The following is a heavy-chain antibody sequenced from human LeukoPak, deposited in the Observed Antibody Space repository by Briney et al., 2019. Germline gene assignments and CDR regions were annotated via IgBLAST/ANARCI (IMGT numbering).Heavy chain of an antibody. D-gene: IGHD6-19*01. V-gene: IGHV4-34*01. J-gene: IGHJ4*02. Sequence: SETLSLTCAVYGGSFSGYYWSWIRQPPGKGLEWIGEINHSGSTNYNPSLKSRVTVSVDTSKNQFSLKLTSVTAADTAVYYCARARGAVAIDYWGQGTLVTVSS. CDR1: GGSFSGYY. CDR3: ARARGAVAIDY. CDR2: INHSGST.